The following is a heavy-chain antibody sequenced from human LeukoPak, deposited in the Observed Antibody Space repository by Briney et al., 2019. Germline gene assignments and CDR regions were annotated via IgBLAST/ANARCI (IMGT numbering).Heavy chain of an antibody. D-gene: IGHD3-10*01. V-gene: IGHV1-69*04. CDR3: ASERGQRSPYAFDI. J-gene: IGHJ3*02. Sequence: GASVKVSCKASGGTFSSYAISWVRQAPGQGLEWMGRIIPILGIANYAQKFQGRVTITADKSTSTAYMELSSLRSEDTAVYYCASERGQRSPYAFDIRGQGTMVTVSS. CDR1: GGTFSSYA. CDR2: IIPILGIA.